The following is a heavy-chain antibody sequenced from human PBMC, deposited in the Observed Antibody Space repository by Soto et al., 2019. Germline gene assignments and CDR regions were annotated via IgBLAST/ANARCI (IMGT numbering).Heavy chain of an antibody. J-gene: IGHJ6*02. Sequence: SETLSLTCTVSGGSISSYYWSWIRQPPGKGLEWIGYIYYSGSTNYNPSLKSRVTISVDTSKNQFSLKLSSVTAADTAVYYCARKSGSRWYDYYYGMDVWVQGTTGTVAS. V-gene: IGHV4-59*01. CDR2: IYYSGST. CDR3: ARKSGSRWYDYYYGMDV. CDR1: GGSISSYY. D-gene: IGHD6-13*01.